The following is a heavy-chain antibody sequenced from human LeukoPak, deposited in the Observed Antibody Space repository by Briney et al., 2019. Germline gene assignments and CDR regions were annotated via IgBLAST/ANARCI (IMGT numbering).Heavy chain of an antibody. V-gene: IGHV3-74*01. J-gene: IGHJ4*02. CDR1: QFTFSTSW. D-gene: IGHD5-24*01. Sequence: GGSLRLSCAASQFTFSTSWMHWVRQAPWKGLVWFSRINSEGTSTSYADSVKVRFTISRDSAKNTLYLQMNSLRAEDTAVYYCARLRDGYNDYWGQGTLVTVSS. CDR2: INSEGTST. CDR3: ARLRDGYNDY.